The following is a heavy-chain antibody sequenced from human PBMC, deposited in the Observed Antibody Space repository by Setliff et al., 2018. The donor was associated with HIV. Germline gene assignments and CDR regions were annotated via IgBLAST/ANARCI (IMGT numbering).Heavy chain of an antibody. J-gene: IGHJ4*02. CDR2: IYPGGARR. Sequence: ASVKVSCKASGYTFTNYYMHWVRQAPGQGLEWMGIIYPGGARRSYAQKFQGRVTMTWDTSTSTVYMELSSLRSEDTAFYYCARGDGSDSGIYFDSWGQGTLVTVSS. CDR3: ARGDGSDSGIYFDS. CDR1: GYTFTNYY. V-gene: IGHV1-46*01. D-gene: IGHD4-17*01.